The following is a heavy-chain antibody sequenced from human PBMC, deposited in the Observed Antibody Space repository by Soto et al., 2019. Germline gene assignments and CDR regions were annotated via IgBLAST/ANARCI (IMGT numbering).Heavy chain of an antibody. CDR1: GDSVSSNSAA. Sequence: SQTLLLTCAISGDSVSSNSAAWNWIRQSPSRGLEWLGRTYYRSKWYNDYAVSVKSRITINPDTSKNQFSLQLNSVTPEDTAVYYCAREPYITMVRGVIPRYYYYMDVWGKGTTVTVSS. CDR3: AREPYITMVRGVIPRYYYYMDV. V-gene: IGHV6-1*01. D-gene: IGHD3-10*01. CDR2: TYYRSKWYN. J-gene: IGHJ6*03.